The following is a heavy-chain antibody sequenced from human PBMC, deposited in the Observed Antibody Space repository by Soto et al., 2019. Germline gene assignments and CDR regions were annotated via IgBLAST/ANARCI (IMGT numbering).Heavy chain of an antibody. CDR1: GFTFSIYG. J-gene: IGHJ4*02. V-gene: IGHV3-33*01. CDR3: ARYGGDYDRNFDY. Sequence: GGSLRLSCVASGFTFSIYGMHWVRQAPGKGLEWVTFISFDGNDKYYADSVKGRFTISRDNSKNTLYLQMNSLTDEDTAVYYCARYGGDYDRNFDYWGQGTLVTVSS. CDR2: ISFDGNDK. D-gene: IGHD4-17*01.